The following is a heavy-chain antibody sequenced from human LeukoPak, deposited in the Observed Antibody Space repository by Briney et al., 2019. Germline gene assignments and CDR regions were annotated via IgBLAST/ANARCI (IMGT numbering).Heavy chain of an antibody. CDR3: ARDRGHYYGTGSYSQYWYFDL. J-gene: IGHJ2*01. Sequence: PGGSLRLSCAASGFTFSNCWMSWVRQAPGKGLEWVANIKLDGSEKYYVDSVKGRFTISRDNAENSLFLQMNSLRAEDTAVYYCARDRGHYYGTGSYSQYWYFDLWGRGTLVTVSS. D-gene: IGHD3-10*01. CDR2: IKLDGSEK. V-gene: IGHV3-7*01. CDR1: GFTFSNCW.